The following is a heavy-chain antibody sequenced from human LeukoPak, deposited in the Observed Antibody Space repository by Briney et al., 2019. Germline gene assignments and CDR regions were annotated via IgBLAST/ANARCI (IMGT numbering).Heavy chain of an antibody. CDR1: GYTFTSYA. Sequence: ASVKVSCKASGYTFTSYAMHWVRQAPGQRLEWMGWINAGNGNTKYSQKFQGRVTITRDTSASTAYMELSSLRSEDTAVYYGARVGIVVVPAAMLDYWGQGTLVTVSS. CDR3: ARVGIVVVPAAMLDY. CDR2: INAGNGNT. J-gene: IGHJ4*02. V-gene: IGHV1-3*01. D-gene: IGHD2-2*01.